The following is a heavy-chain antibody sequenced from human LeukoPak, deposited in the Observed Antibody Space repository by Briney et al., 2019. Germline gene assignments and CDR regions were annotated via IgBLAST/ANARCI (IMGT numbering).Heavy chain of an antibody. V-gene: IGHV1-46*01. J-gene: IGHJ4*02. Sequence: AASVKVSCTAFGYTFTSYYMHWVRQAPGQGLEWMGVINPSGGSTSYAQKFQGRVTMTRDTSTSTVYMQLSRMRSDEEAVYYCARDFLPAAPFDYWGQGNLVTVSS. CDR3: ARDFLPAAPFDY. CDR2: INPSGGST. D-gene: IGHD2-2*01. CDR1: GYTFTSYY.